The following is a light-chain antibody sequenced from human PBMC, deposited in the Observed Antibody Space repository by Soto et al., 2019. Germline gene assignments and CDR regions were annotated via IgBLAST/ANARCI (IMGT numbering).Light chain of an antibody. CDR1: QGVSSY. CDR2: DAS. J-gene: IGKJ5*01. Sequence: TQSPSSVSASVGDRVTITFGASQGVSSYLAWYQQKPGQAPRLLIYDASNRATGIPARFSGSGSGTDFTLTISSLEPEDFAVYYCQQRSNWPQITFGQGTRLEI. V-gene: IGKV3-11*01. CDR3: QQRSNWPQIT.